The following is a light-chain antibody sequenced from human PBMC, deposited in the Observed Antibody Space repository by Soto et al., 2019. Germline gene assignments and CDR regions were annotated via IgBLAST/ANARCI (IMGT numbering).Light chain of an antibody. V-gene: IGLV1-40*01. CDR2: GNS. CDR1: SSNIGAGYD. CDR3: QSYDSSLREV. J-gene: IGLJ2*01. Sequence: QSVLTQPPSVSGAPGQRVTISCTGSSSNIGAGYDVHWYQQLPGTAPKHLIYGNSNRPSGVPDRFSGSKSGTSASLAITGLQAEDEADYYCQSYDSSLREVFGGGTKLTVL.